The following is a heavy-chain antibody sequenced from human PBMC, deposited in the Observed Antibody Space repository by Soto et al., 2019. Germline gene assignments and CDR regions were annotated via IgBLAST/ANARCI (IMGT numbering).Heavy chain of an antibody. Sequence: QVQLVESGGGVVQPGRSLRLSCAASGFTFSSDGMHWVRQAPGKGLEWVALIWYDGSKEYYADSVKGRFTISRDNSKNMLYLQMNSLRADDTAVYYCARLRRSYVDYWGQGALVTVSS. CDR1: GFTFSSDG. CDR2: IWYDGSKE. V-gene: IGHV3-33*01. J-gene: IGHJ4*02. CDR3: ARLRRSYVDY.